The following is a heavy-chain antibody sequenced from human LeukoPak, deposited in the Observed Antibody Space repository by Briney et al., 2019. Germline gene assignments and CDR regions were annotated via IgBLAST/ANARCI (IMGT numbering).Heavy chain of an antibody. CDR3: ARTSGVSAAGSPYYFDY. CDR1: VYTFHNYG. D-gene: IGHD6-13*01. Sequence: ASVKVSCKSSVYTFHNYGISWVRQAPGQGLGWMGWISPYSGNTDYTERLQGRVTMTTDTSTTTAFMELRSLRSDDTAVYYCARTSGVSAAGSPYYFDYWGQGTLVTVSS. J-gene: IGHJ4*02. CDR2: ISPYSGNT. V-gene: IGHV1-18*01.